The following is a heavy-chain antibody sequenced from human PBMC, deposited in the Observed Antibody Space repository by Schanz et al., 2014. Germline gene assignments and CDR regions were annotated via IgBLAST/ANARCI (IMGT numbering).Heavy chain of an antibody. CDR3: ARGDSNIWSAMAY. V-gene: IGHV3-53*01. CDR1: GFTVNTNY. Sequence: EVQLVESGGGLIQPGGSLRLSCAVSGFTVNTNYMSWVRQDPGKGLEWISSMYMNSGSTQYADSVKGRFIITRDSSKNTLDLQMNSLSAEDTAVYYCARGDSNIWSAMAYWGQGTLVAVSS. CDR2: MYMNSGST. D-gene: IGHD6-13*01. J-gene: IGHJ4*02.